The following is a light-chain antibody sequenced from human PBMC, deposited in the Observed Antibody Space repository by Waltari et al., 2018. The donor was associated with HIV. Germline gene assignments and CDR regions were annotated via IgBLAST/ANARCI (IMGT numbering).Light chain of an antibody. Sequence: QSVLTQPPSVSAAPGQKIGISCSGANSNIGSTSVSWYQQSPGRAPQLLIYDNHRRPSETPDRFSGSKSGTSGTLDITGLQTGDEADYYCGTWDSGLNAYVFGSGTKVTVL. CDR1: NSNIGSTS. CDR3: GTWDSGLNAYV. J-gene: IGLJ1*01. CDR2: DNH. V-gene: IGLV1-51*01.